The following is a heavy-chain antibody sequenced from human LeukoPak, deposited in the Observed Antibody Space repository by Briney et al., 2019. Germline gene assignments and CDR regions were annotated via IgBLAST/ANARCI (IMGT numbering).Heavy chain of an antibody. D-gene: IGHD2-21*01. V-gene: IGHV3-33*01. Sequence: PGGSLRLSCEASGFTFSSHGMHWVRQPPGKGLEWVGVIWNDGSDQYYGDSVRGRFTVSRDNLKSTLYLQMDSLRAEDTAVYYCARGCGGSPGCHIIDKWGQGTLVTVSS. J-gene: IGHJ4*02. CDR1: GFTFSSHG. CDR2: IWNDGSDQ. CDR3: ARGCGGSPGCHIIDK.